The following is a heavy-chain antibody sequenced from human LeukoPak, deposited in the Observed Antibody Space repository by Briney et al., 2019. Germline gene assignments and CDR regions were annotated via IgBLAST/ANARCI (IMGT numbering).Heavy chain of an antibody. CDR2: ISSSSSYT. V-gene: IGHV3-11*03. J-gene: IGHJ4*02. D-gene: IGHD3-10*01. CDR3: ARYYYGSGSYDY. Sequence: GGSLRLSCAASGFTFSDYYMGWIRQAPGKGLEWVSYISSSSSYTNYADSVKGRFTISRDNAKNSLYLQMNSLRAEDTAVYYCARYYYGSGSYDYWGQGTLVTVSS. CDR1: GFTFSDYY.